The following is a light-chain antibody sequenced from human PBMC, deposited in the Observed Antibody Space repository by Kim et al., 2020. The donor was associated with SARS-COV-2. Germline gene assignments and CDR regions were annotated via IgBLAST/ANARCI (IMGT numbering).Light chain of an antibody. V-gene: IGKV1-39*01. J-gene: IGKJ1*01. Sequence: DIQMTQSPSSLSDSVGDRVTITCRASQDISRYLNWYQQKPGKAPKLLIYTASSLQSGVPSRFTGSGSETDFTLTISSLQPEDFATYYWQQTYSASRTFGQGTHVDIK. CDR2: TAS. CDR3: QQTYSASRT. CDR1: QDISRY.